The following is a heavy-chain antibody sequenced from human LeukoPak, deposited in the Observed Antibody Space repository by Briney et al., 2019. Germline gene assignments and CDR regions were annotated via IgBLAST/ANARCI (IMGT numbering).Heavy chain of an antibody. D-gene: IGHD6-19*01. CDR1: GFTFSSYA. V-gene: IGHV3-23*01. CDR2: ISGSGGST. CDR3: ARSYTTGYSSDWYTFDY. Sequence: GGSLRLSCAASGFTFSSYAMSWVRQAPGKGLEWVSAISGSGGSTYYADSVKGRFTISRDNSKNTLYLQMNSLRAEDTAVYYCARSYTTGYSSDWYTFDYWGQGTLVTVSS. J-gene: IGHJ4*02.